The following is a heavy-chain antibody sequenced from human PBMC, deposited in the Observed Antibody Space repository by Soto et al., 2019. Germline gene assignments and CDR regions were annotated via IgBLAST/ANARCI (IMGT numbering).Heavy chain of an antibody. CDR2: IYTSGST. J-gene: IGHJ4*02. V-gene: IGHV4-4*07. D-gene: IGHD3-10*01. CDR3: ARDQLWFGELFGFDY. Sequence: SETLSLTCSVSGGSISSYYWSWIRQPAGKGLEWIGRIYTSGSTNYNPSLKSRVTMSVDTSKNQFSLKLSSVTAADTAVYYCARDQLWFGELFGFDYWGQGTLVTVSS. CDR1: GGSISSYY.